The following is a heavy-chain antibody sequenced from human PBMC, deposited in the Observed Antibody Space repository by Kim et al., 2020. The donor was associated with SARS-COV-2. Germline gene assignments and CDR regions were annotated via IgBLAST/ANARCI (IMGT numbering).Heavy chain of an antibody. V-gene: IGHV4-31*03. CDR2: IYYSGST. J-gene: IGHJ2*01. CDR3: ATLRGPYYYDSSGYYLNYWYFDL. Sequence: SETLSLTCTVSGGSISSGGYYWSWIRQHPGKGLEWIGYIYYSGSTYYNPSLKSRVTISVDTSKNQFSLKLSSVTAADTAVYYCATLRGPYYYDSSGYYLNYWYFDLWGRGTLVTVSS. D-gene: IGHD3-22*01. CDR1: GGSISSGGYY.